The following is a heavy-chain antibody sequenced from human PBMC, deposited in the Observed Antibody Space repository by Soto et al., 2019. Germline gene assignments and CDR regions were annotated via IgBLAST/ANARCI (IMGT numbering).Heavy chain of an antibody. V-gene: IGHV4-34*01. CDR3: ARRRWDYYFDY. CDR2: INHSGST. Sequence: SETLALTCAVYGGSFSGYYWSWIRQPPGKGLEWIGEINHSGSTNYNPSLKSRVTISVDTSKNQFSLKLSSVTAADTAVYYCARRRWDYYFDYWGQGTLVTVS. J-gene: IGHJ4*02. D-gene: IGHD1-26*01. CDR1: GGSFSGYY.